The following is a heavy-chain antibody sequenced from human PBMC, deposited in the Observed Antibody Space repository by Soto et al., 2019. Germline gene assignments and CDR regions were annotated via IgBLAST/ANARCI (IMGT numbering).Heavy chain of an antibody. CDR1: GFTFGDYA. V-gene: IGHV3-49*03. J-gene: IGHJ5*02. Sequence: GGSLRLSCTASGFTFGDYAMSWFRQAPGKGLEWVGFIRSKAYGGTTEYAASVKGRFTISRDDSKSIAYLQMNSLKTEDTAVYYCTRGGKNLGDPYYDYIWGSYRYEDVGWFDPWGQGTLVTVSS. D-gene: IGHD3-16*02. CDR2: IRSKAYGGTT. CDR3: TRGGKNLGDPYYDYIWGSYRYEDVGWFDP.